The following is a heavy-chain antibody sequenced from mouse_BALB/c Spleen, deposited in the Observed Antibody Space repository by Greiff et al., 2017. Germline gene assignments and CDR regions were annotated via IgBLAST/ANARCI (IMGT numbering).Heavy chain of an antibody. V-gene: IGHV5-6*01. CDR3: ARQDGNYGRDY. CDR2: ISSGGSYT. CDR1: GFTFSSYG. D-gene: IGHD2-1*01. J-gene: IGHJ4*01. Sequence: EVQLVESGGDLVKPGGSLKLSCAASGFTFSSYGMSWVRQTPDKRLEWVATISSGGSYTYYPDSVKGRFTISRDNAKNTLYLQMSSLKSEDTAMYYCARQDGNYGRDYWGQGTSVTVSS.